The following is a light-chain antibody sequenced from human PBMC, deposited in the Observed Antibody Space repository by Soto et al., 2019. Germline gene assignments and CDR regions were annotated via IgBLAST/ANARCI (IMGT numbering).Light chain of an antibody. CDR2: NVT. CDR3: CSYTSSATYV. CDR1: SSDVGSYDY. Sequence: QSALIQPPSVSGSPGQSVTISCTGTSSDVGSYDYVSWYQQHPGTVPKPMIYNVTTPPSGVPDRFSGSRSGNSASMTISGLQSEDEADYSCCSYTSSATYVFETGTKLTVL. J-gene: IGLJ1*01. V-gene: IGLV2-11*01.